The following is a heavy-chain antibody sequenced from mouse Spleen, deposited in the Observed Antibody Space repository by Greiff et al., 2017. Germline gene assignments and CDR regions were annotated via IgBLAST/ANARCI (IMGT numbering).Heavy chain of an antibody. CDR3: ARPAGFAY. Sequence: EVQGVESGGGLVKPGGSLKLSCAASGFTFSDYGMAWVRQAPGKGPEWVAFISNLAYSIYYADTVTGRFTISRENAKNTLYLEMSSLRSEDTAMYYCARPAGFAYWGQGTLVTVSA. CDR2: ISNLAYSI. CDR1: GFTFSDYG. V-gene: IGHV5-15*01. J-gene: IGHJ3*01.